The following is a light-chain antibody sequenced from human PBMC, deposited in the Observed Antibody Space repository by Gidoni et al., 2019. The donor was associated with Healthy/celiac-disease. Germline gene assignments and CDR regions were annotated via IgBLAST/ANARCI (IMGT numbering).Light chain of an antibody. Sequence: EIVLTQSPATLSLSPGERATLSCRASQSVSSYLAWYQQKPGQAPRLLIYDASNRATGIPARFSGSGSGTDFTLTISSLEPEDFAVYYCQQRSNWQVTFXPXTKVDIK. CDR3: QQRSNWQVT. V-gene: IGKV3-11*01. J-gene: IGKJ3*01. CDR2: DAS. CDR1: QSVSSY.